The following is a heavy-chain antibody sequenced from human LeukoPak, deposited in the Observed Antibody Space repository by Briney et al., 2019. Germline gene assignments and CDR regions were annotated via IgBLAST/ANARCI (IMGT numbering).Heavy chain of an antibody. V-gene: IGHV4-59*08. J-gene: IGHJ6*02. D-gene: IGHD5-12*01. Sequence: SETLSLTCTVSGGSISSYYWSWIRQPPGKGLEWIGYIYYSGSTNYNPSLKSRVTISVDTSKDQFSLKLGSVTAADTAVYYCARIVATDYYYGMDVWGQGTTVTVSS. CDR1: GGSISSYY. CDR3: ARIVATDYYYGMDV. CDR2: IYYSGST.